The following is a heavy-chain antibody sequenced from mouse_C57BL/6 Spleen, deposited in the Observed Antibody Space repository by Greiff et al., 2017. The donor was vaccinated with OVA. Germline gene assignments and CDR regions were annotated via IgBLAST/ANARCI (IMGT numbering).Heavy chain of an antibody. CDR2: INPNNGGT. Sequence: EVQLQQSGPELVKPGASVKISCKASGYTFTDYYMNWVKQSHGKSLEWIGDINPNNGGTSYNQKFKGKATLTVDKSSSTAYMELRSLTSEDSAVYYCARGPNRDYDAGLYAMDYWGQGTSVTVSS. D-gene: IGHD2-4*01. V-gene: IGHV1-26*01. CDR1: GYTFTDYY. CDR3: ARGPNRDYDAGLYAMDY. J-gene: IGHJ4*01.